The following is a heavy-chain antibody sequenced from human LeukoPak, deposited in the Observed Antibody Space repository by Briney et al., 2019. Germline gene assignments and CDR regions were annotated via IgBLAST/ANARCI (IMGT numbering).Heavy chain of an antibody. D-gene: IGHD1-26*01. V-gene: IGHV1-69*04. CDR1: GGTFSSYA. J-gene: IGHJ4*02. CDR3: ARRGALLPNDY. CDR2: IIPILGIA. Sequence: GASVKVSCKASGGTFSSYAISWVRQAPGQGLEWMGRIIPILGIANYAQKFQGRVTITADKSTSTAYMELSSLRSDDTAVYYCARRGALLPNDYWGQGTLVTVSS.